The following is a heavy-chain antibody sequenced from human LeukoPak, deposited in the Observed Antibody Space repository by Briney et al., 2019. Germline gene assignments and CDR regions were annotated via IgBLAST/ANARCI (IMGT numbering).Heavy chain of an antibody. CDR3: ARDLGIGGYSGNSDY. V-gene: IGHV1-2*02. CDR2: INPNSGGT. J-gene: IGHJ4*02. CDR1: GYTFTGNY. Sequence: ASVKVSCKASGYTFTGNYMNWVRQAPGQGLEWMGWINPNSGGTNYALKFQGRVTMTRDTSISTACMELSRLRSDDTAVYYCARDLGIGGYSGNSDYWGQGTLVTVSS. D-gene: IGHD5-12*01.